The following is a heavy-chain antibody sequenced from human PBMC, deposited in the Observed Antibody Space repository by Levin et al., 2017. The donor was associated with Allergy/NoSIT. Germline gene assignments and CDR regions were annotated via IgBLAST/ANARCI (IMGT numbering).Heavy chain of an antibody. J-gene: IGHJ4*02. CDR3: ARDLYCTNGVCSQENY. CDR2: IYYSGST. V-gene: IGHV4-39*07. D-gene: IGHD2-8*01. Sequence: SETLSLTCTVSGGSISSSSYYWGWIRQPPGKGLEWIGSIYYSGSTYYNPSLKSRVTISVDTSKNQFSLKLSSVTAADTAVYYCARDLYCTNGVCSQENYWGQGTLVTVSS. CDR1: GGSISSSSYY.